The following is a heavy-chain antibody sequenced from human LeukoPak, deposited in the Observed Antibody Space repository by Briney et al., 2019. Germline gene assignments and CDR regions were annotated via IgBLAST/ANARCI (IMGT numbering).Heavy chain of an antibody. CDR2: I. CDR1: GFTFIDYD. V-gene: IGHV3-13*01. CDR3: ARGGMQVSGIDEFDY. D-gene: IGHD6-19*01. Sequence: GGSLRLSCAASGFTFIDYDMHWVRQVIGKGLEWVSAIKGRFTISRENAESSLYLQMNSLRAEDTAVYYCARGGMQVSGIDEFDYWGQGTLVTVSS. J-gene: IGHJ4*02.